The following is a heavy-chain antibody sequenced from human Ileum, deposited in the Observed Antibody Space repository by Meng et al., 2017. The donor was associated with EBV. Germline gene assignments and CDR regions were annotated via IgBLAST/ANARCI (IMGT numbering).Heavy chain of an antibody. CDR2: VYHRGDT. Sequence: QGHLQEPGPVLVKPSGTLSLTCTVSGDSISSDIWWSWVRQPPGKGLEWIGEVYHRGDTNYNPSLKSRVDISVDKSKNQFYLSLFSVTAADTAVYYCGRDQGRELINHWGQGTLVTVSS. CDR1: GDSISSDIW. D-gene: IGHD1-7*01. V-gene: IGHV4-4*02. CDR3: GRDQGRELINH. J-gene: IGHJ4*02.